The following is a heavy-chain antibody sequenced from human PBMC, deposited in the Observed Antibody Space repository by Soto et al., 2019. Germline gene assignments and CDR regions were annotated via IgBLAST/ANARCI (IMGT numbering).Heavy chain of an antibody. J-gene: IGHJ6*02. V-gene: IGHV5-10-1*01. CDR1: GCNFTSYW. CDR2: IDPSDSYT. CDR3: ARHQNTGYSSSWTTHYYYGMDV. D-gene: IGHD6-13*01. Sequence: PGESLKISGKGSGCNFTSYWISWVRQMHGKGLEWMGRIDPSDSYTNYSPSFQGHVTISADKSISTAYLQWSSLKASDTAMYYCARHQNTGYSSSWTTHYYYGMDVWGQGTTVTVSS.